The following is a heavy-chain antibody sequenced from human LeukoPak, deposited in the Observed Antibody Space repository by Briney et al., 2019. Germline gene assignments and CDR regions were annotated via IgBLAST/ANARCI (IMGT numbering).Heavy chain of an antibody. CDR2: IYYSGST. Sequence: SQTLSLTCTVSGGSISSGGYYWSWIRQHPGKGLEWIGYIYYSGSTYYNPSLKSRVTISVDTSKNQFSLKLSSVTAADTAVYYCARLWFGDDAFDIWGQGTMVTVSS. D-gene: IGHD3-10*01. CDR3: ARLWFGDDAFDI. V-gene: IGHV4-31*03. J-gene: IGHJ3*02. CDR1: GGSISSGGYY.